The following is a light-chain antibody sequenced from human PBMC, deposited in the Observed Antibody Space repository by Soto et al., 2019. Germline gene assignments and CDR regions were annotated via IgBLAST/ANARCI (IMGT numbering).Light chain of an antibody. J-gene: IGKJ3*01. CDR1: QSVSGSY. CDR3: QKYCVSPFT. V-gene: IGKV3-20*01. Sequence: DIGLTQSPGPLSLSPGERATLSCRASQSVSGSYLACYQQKPGPAARLLIYGASSRATGIPDRFSGSGSGTDFTLTISRLEPEDFAVYYCQKYCVSPFTGGPGTKVDIK. CDR2: GAS.